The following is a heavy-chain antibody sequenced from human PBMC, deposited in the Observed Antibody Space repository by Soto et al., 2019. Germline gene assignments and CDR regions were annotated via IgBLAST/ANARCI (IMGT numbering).Heavy chain of an antibody. V-gene: IGHV1-69*13. CDR1: GGTFSSYA. Sequence: GASVKVSCKASGGTFSSYAISWVRQAPGQGLEWMGGIIPIFGTANYAQKFQGRVTITADEFTSTAYMELSSLRSEDTAVYYCARAQYAATISAYYYYGMDVWGQGTTVTVAS. CDR3: ARAQYAATISAYYYYGMDV. D-gene: IGHD5-12*01. CDR2: IIPIFGTA. J-gene: IGHJ6*02.